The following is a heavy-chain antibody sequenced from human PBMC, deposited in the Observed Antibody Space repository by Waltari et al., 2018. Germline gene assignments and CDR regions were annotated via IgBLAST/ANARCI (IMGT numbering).Heavy chain of an antibody. CDR3: AKWDGSSVTHFDY. V-gene: IGHV3-23*03. Sequence: EVQLLESGGGLVQPGGSLRLSCAASGFTFSSYALSWVRQAPGKGREWVSVIYSGGSTYYADSVKGRFTISRDNSKNTLYLQMNSLRAEDTAVYYCAKWDGSSVTHFDYWGQGTLVTVSS. J-gene: IGHJ4*02. CDR2: IYSGGST. CDR1: GFTFSSYA. D-gene: IGHD1-26*01.